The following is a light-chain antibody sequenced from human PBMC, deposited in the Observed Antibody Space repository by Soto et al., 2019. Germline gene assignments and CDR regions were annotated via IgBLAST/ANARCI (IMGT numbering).Light chain of an antibody. Sequence: DIQMTQSPSSLSASVGARVTITCRASQSISSYLNWYQQKPAKAPKLLIYAASSLQSGVLSRFSGSGSGTDFTRTISSLQPADFPTFYCQHSYSTPRLTFGGGTKVEIK. J-gene: IGKJ4*01. CDR1: QSISSY. CDR2: AAS. V-gene: IGKV1-39*01. CDR3: QHSYSTPRLT.